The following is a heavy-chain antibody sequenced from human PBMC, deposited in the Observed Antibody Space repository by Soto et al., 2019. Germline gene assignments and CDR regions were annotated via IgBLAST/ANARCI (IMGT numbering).Heavy chain of an antibody. Sequence: QVQLVQSGAEAKKPGASVKVSCKASGYTFTSYDINWVRQATGQGLEWMGWMNPNSGNTGYAQKFQGRVTMTRNTSISTAYRELSSLRSEDTAVYYCARGIYSSGWGYYYYYGMDVWGQGTTVTVSS. CDR2: MNPNSGNT. V-gene: IGHV1-8*01. CDR3: ARGIYSSGWGYYYYYGMDV. D-gene: IGHD6-19*01. CDR1: GYTFTSYD. J-gene: IGHJ6*02.